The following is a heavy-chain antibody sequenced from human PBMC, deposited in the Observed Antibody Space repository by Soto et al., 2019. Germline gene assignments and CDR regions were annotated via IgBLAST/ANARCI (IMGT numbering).Heavy chain of an antibody. V-gene: IGHV4-4*07. CDR3: ARVRFGELSGPYGMDV. CDR2: IYTSGST. Sequence: SETLSLTCTVSGGSISSYYWSWIRQPAGKGLEWIGRIYTSGSTNYNPSLESRVTMSVDTSKNQFSLKLSSVTAADTAVYYCARVRFGELSGPYGMDVWGQGTTVTVSS. CDR1: GGSISSYY. J-gene: IGHJ6*02. D-gene: IGHD3-10*01.